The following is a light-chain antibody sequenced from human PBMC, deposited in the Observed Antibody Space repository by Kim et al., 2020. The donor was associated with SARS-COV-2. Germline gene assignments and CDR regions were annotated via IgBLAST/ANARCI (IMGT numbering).Light chain of an antibody. CDR1: SSDIGGHNY. CDR3: CSFAGSYILI. Sequence: GQVVTTSCPGTSSDIGGHNYVSWYQHHPGKAPKLMIFGVTRRPSGVPDRFSGSKSGNTASLTIFGLQAEDEADYYCCSFAGSYILIFGGGTQLTVL. CDR2: GVT. V-gene: IGLV2-11*01. J-gene: IGLJ2*01.